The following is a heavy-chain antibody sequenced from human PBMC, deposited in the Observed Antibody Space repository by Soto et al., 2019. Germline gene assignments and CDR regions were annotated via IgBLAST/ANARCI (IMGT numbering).Heavy chain of an antibody. CDR3: ARPTDPMMDAFDI. Sequence: GGSLRLSCAASGFTFSSYAMHWVRQAPGKGLEWEAVISYDGSNKYYADSVKGRFTISRDNSKNTLYLQMNSLRAEDTAVYYCARPTDPMMDAFDIWGQGTMVTVSS. V-gene: IGHV3-30-3*01. J-gene: IGHJ3*02. CDR1: GFTFSSYA. D-gene: IGHD3-22*01. CDR2: ISYDGSNK.